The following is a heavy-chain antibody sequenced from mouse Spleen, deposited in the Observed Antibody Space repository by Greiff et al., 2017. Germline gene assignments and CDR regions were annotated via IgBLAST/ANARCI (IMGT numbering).Heavy chain of an antibody. J-gene: IGHJ1*01. Sequence: DVRLVESGGGLVKPGGSLKLSCAASGFTFSDYGMHWVRQAPEKGLEWVAYISSGSSTIYYADTVKGRFTISRDNAKNTLFLQMTSLRSEDTAMYYCARPNYYGSSHWYFDVWGAGTTVTVSS. CDR3: ARPNYYGSSHWYFDV. CDR2: ISSGSSTI. V-gene: IGHV5-17*01. D-gene: IGHD1-1*01. CDR1: GFTFSDYG.